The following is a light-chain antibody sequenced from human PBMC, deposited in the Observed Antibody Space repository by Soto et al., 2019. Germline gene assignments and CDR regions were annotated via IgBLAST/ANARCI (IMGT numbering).Light chain of an antibody. J-gene: IGKJ1*01. CDR3: QQRTDRPPCT. Sequence: VLTQSPDTLSLSPGERATLSCRASERVSSSYLAWYHQKFGQAPRLLIFDASQRATGIPARFRGSGSGTDFTLSISSLEPEDFAVYYCQQRTDRPPCTFGHGTKVDIK. V-gene: IGKV3-11*01. CDR2: DAS. CDR1: ERVSSSY.